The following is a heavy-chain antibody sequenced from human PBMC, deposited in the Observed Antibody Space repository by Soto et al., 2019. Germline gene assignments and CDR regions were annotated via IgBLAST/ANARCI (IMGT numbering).Heavy chain of an antibody. CDR1: GYTFTSYD. D-gene: IGHD3-3*01. V-gene: IGHV1-8*01. CDR2: MNPNSGNT. CDR3: AREYYDFWSGYPNYYYYYGMDV. J-gene: IGHJ6*02. Sequence: QVQLVQSGAEVKKPGASVKVSCKASGYTFTSYDINWVRQATGQGLEWMGWMNPNSGNTGYAQKFQGRVTMTRNTSISTAYMELSSLRSEDTAVYYCAREYYDFWSGYPNYYYYYGMDVWGQGTTVTVSS.